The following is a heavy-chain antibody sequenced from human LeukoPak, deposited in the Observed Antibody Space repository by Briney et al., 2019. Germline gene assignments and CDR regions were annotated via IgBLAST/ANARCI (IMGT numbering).Heavy chain of an antibody. CDR1: GFTFSSYW. Sequence: GGSLRLSCAASGFTFSSYWMSWVRQAPGKGLEWVSSISASGGSTYYADSVKGRFTISRDNSRNTLYLQMNSLRAEDTAVYYCAKGYGDYYWGENWFDPWGQGTLVTVSS. V-gene: IGHV3-23*01. J-gene: IGHJ5*02. CDR3: AKGYGDYYWGENWFDP. D-gene: IGHD4-17*01. CDR2: ISASGGST.